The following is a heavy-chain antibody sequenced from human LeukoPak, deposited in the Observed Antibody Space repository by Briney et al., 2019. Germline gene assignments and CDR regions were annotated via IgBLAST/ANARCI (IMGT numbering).Heavy chain of an antibody. CDR2: INPNSGGT. CDR1: GHTFTGYY. V-gene: IGHV1-2*06. CDR3: ARIKYYYDSSGYSTYFDY. Sequence: ASVKVSCKASGHTFTGYYMHWVRQAPGQGLEWMGRINPNSGGTNYAQKFQGRVTMTRDTSISTAYMELSRLRSDDTAVYYCARIKYYYDSSGYSTYFDYWGQGTLVTVSS. J-gene: IGHJ4*02. D-gene: IGHD3-22*01.